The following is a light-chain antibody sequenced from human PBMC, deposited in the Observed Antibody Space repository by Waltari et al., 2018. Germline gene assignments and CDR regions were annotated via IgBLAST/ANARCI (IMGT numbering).Light chain of an antibody. V-gene: IGLV2-14*01. CDR3: SSYTSTSAVV. CDR1: SSDIGGYKS. Sequence: QSALTQPASVSGSPGQSLTISCTGTSSDIGGYKSVSWYQQHPGKPPKLLIYDVSDRPSGASNRFSGSKSGNTASLTISGLQPEDEADYYCSSYTSTSAVVFGGGTKLTVL. CDR2: DVS. J-gene: IGLJ2*01.